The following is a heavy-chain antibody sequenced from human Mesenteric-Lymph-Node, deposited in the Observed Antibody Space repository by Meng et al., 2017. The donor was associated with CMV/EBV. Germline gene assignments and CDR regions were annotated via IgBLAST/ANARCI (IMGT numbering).Heavy chain of an antibody. D-gene: IGHD2/OR15-2a*01. Sequence: ASVKVSCKASGYTFTGYYMHWVRQAPGQGLEWMGWINPNSGGTNYAQKFQGRVTMTRDTSISTAYMELSRLRSDDTAVYYCARVSSTTRDYYGMDVWGQGTTVTVSS. CDR1: GYTFTGYY. J-gene: IGHJ6*02. CDR2: INPNSGGT. CDR3: ARVSSTTRDYYGMDV. V-gene: IGHV1-2*02.